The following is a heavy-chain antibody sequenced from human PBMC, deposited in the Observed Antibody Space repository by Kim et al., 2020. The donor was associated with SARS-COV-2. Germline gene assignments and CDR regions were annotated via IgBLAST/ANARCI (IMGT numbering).Heavy chain of an antibody. J-gene: IGHJ4*02. CDR1: GGSISSGDYY. V-gene: IGHV4-30-4*01. CDR3: DIDHDGRFDY. CDR2: IYYSGST. Sequence: SETLSLTCTVSGGSISSGDYYWSWIRQPPGKGLEWIGYIYYSGSTYYTPSLKSRVTISVDKSQNQLSLKLSSVTAADTAVYYCDIDHDGRFDYLGQGTLV. D-gene: IGHD1-1*01.